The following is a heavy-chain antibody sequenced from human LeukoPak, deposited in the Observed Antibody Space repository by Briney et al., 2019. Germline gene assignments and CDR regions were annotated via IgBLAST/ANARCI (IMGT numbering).Heavy chain of an antibody. Sequence: ASVKVSCKASGYTFTTYGISWVRQAPGQGLEWMGWVSAYNGNTNYAQKLQGRVTMTTDTSANTAYMELGSLRSDDTTVYYCARLENYGDYGYWGQGTLVTVSS. CDR3: ARLENYGDYGY. V-gene: IGHV1-18*01. J-gene: IGHJ4*02. CDR1: GYTFTTYG. CDR2: VSAYNGNT. D-gene: IGHD4-17*01.